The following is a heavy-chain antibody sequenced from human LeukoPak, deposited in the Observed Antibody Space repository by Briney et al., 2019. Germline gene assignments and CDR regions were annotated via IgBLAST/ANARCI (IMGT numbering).Heavy chain of an antibody. Sequence: PSQTLSLTCAVSGGSISSGGYSWSWIRQPPGKGLEWIGYIYHSGSTYYNPSLKSRVTISVDRSKNQFSLKLSSVTAADTAVYYCARAIPVVGAADYFDYWGQGTLVTVSS. CDR1: GGSISSGGYS. CDR2: IYHSGST. D-gene: IGHD1-26*01. CDR3: ARAIPVVGAADYFDY. J-gene: IGHJ4*02. V-gene: IGHV4-30-2*01.